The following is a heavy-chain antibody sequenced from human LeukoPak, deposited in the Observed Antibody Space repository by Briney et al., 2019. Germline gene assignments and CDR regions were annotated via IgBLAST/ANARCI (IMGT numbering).Heavy chain of an antibody. CDR2: ISAYNGNT. CDR1: GYTFTSYG. V-gene: IGHV1-18*01. CDR3: ARAPKCTVTICYYYMDV. J-gene: IGHJ6*03. Sequence: ASVKVSCKASGYTFTSYGISWVRQAPGQGLEWMGWISAYNGNTNHAQKFQGRVTMTRNTSISTAYMELSSLRSEDTAVYYCARAPKCTVTICYYYMDVWGKGTTVTISS. D-gene: IGHD4-17*01.